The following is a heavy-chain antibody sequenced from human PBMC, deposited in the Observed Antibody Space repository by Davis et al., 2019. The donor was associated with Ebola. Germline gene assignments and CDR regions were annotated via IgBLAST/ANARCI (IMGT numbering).Heavy chain of an antibody. V-gene: IGHV3-74*01. CDR3: IGDPNWELGY. Sequence: GESLKISCSASGFTLSAHWMHWVRQAPGKGLEYVSNINYNGDKTYYADSVKGRFTVSRDNGKNKVYLEMTTLRAEDTAVYYCIGDPNWELGYWGQGTLVTVS. CDR1: GFTLSAHW. CDR2: INYNGDKT. J-gene: IGHJ4*02. D-gene: IGHD3-10*01.